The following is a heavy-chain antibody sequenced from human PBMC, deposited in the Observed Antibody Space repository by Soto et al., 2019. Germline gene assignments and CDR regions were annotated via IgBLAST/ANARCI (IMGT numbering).Heavy chain of an antibody. V-gene: IGHV3-30*18. CDR2: ISYDGSNK. D-gene: IGHD3-22*01. Sequence: QVPLVESGGGVVQPGRSLRLSCAASGFTFSSYGMHWVRQAPGKGLEWVAVISYDGSNKYYADSVKGRFTISRDNSKNTLYLQMNSLRAEDTAVYYCAKEDDSSGNTDYWGQGTLVTVSS. CDR1: GFTFSSYG. CDR3: AKEDDSSGNTDY. J-gene: IGHJ4*02.